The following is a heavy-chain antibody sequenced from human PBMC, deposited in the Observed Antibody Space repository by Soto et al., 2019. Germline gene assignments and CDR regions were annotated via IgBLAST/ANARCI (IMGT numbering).Heavy chain of an antibody. CDR1: GFTFSSYW. CDR3: TREYVITVRVDYYHHGMDV. Sequence: GGSLRLSCAASGFTFSSYWMHWVRQAPGKGLVWVSRISSDGSSTIYADSVKGRFTISRDNAKNTLYLQMNSLRVEDTAVYYCTREYVITVRVDYYHHGMDVWGQGTTVTVSS. D-gene: IGHD3-10*01. V-gene: IGHV3-74*01. CDR2: ISSDGSST. J-gene: IGHJ6*02.